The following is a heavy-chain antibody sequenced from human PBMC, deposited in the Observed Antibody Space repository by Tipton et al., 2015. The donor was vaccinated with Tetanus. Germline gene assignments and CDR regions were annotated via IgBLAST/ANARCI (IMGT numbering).Heavy chain of an antibody. D-gene: IGHD5-12*01. Sequence: SLRLSCAASGFTVSSNYMSWVRQAPGKGLEWVSVIYSGGSTYYADSVKCRFTIFRDNSKNTLYLQMNSLRVEDTAVYYCARDKGGYVAFDIWGQGTMVTVSS. J-gene: IGHJ3*02. CDR1: GFTVSSNY. CDR3: ARDKGGYVAFDI. CDR2: IYSGGST. V-gene: IGHV3-53*01.